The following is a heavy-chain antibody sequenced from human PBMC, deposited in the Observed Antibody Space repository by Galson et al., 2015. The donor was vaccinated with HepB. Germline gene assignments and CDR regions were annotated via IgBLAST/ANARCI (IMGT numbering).Heavy chain of an antibody. CDR1: GFTFSIYG. Sequence: SLRLSCAASGFTFSIYGMNWVRQAPGKGLEWVAVISYDGSKEYFADSVKGRFSVSRDNSKNMLYLQMNSLRAEDTAMYYCAKDQVPGLDFWGQGTLVTVSS. D-gene: IGHD4/OR15-4a*01. J-gene: IGHJ4*02. CDR3: AKDQVPGLDF. CDR2: ISYDGSKE. V-gene: IGHV3-30*18.